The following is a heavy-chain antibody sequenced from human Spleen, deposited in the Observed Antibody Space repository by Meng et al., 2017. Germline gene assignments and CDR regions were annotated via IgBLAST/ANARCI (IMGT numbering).Heavy chain of an antibody. D-gene: IGHD5-18*01. CDR3: ATERPSTVMATLDY. Sequence: EAQLLQSGAEVNKPGATVKISCKVSGYTFSDYSIHWVQQAPGKGLEWVGLVDPEDGETKYAEKFQGRVTITADTSIDTAYMELRSLTSEDTAVYYCATERPSTVMATLDYWGQGTLVTVSS. CDR2: VDPEDGET. J-gene: IGHJ4*02. V-gene: IGHV1-69-2*01. CDR1: GYTFSDYS.